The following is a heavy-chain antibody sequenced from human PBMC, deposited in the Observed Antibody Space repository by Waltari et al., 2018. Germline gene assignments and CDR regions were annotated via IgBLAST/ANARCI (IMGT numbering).Heavy chain of an antibody. CDR2: MNQDGSKI. D-gene: IGHD1-1*01. CDR1: GFTFRGYW. CDR3: ARATGPDI. Sequence: EEQLVESGGGLVQPGGSLRLSCAASGFTFRGYWMTWVRQAAGKGLEWVANMNQDGSKINYVDSVKGRFSISRDNVKNTVYLQMDRLRADDTAVYYCARATGPDIWGQGTLVTVSS. V-gene: IGHV3-7*03. J-gene: IGHJ4*02.